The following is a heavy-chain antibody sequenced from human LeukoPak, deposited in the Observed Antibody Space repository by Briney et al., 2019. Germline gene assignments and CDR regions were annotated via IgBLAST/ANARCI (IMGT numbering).Heavy chain of an antibody. CDR3: AKRGVVIRVILVGFHKEAYYFDS. D-gene: IGHD3-10*01. CDR2: ISGTGGST. J-gene: IGHJ4*02. V-gene: IGHV3-23*01. CDR1: RITLSNYG. Sequence: GGSLGLSCAVSRITLSNYGMSWVRQAPGKGLEWVAGISGTGGSTNYADSVKGRFIISRDNPKNTLYLQMNSLRAEDTAVYFCAKRGVVIRVILVGFHKEAYYFDSWGQGALVTVSS.